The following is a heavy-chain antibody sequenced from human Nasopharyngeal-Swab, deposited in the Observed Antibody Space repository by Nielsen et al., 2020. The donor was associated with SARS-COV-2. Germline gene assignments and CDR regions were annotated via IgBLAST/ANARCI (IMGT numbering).Heavy chain of an antibody. D-gene: IGHD5-12*01. CDR3: ARGLGGRAFDI. J-gene: IGHJ3*02. CDR1: GFTFSSFG. CDR2: IWYDGSNK. Sequence: GESLKISCAASGFTFSSFGLHWVPKAPGKGLEGVAVIWYDGSNKYYADPVKGRFTISRDNSKNTLYLQMNSLRAEDTAVYYCARGLGGRAFDIWGQGTMVTVSS. V-gene: IGHV3-33*01.